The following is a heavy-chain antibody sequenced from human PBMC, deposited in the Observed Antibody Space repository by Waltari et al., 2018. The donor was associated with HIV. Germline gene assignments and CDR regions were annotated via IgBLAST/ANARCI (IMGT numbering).Heavy chain of an antibody. D-gene: IGHD6-13*01. CDR3: ARRGGAAAGTVDY. CDR2: IYYSGST. Sequence: QLQLQESGPGLVKPSETLSLTCTVSGGSISSSSYYWGWIRQPPGKGLEWIGSIYYSGSTYYNPSLKSRVTISVDTSKNQFSLKLSSVTAADTAVYYCARRGGAAAGTVDYWGQGTLVTVSS. V-gene: IGHV4-39*01. J-gene: IGHJ4*02. CDR1: GGSISSSSYY.